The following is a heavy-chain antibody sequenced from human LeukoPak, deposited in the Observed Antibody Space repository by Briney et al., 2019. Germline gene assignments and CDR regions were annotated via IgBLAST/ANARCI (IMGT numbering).Heavy chain of an antibody. CDR3: AKSGYGGYDQYYFDY. J-gene: IGHJ4*02. CDR2: ISGSGAGT. CDR1: GFTFSSYT. Sequence: PGGSLRLSCAASGFTFSSYTMTWVRQAPGKGLEWVSAISGSGAGTSYADSVKGRFTISGDNSKNALFLQVNTLRAEDTAVYYCAKSGYGGYDQYYFDYWGQGTLVTVSS. D-gene: IGHD5-12*01. V-gene: IGHV3-23*01.